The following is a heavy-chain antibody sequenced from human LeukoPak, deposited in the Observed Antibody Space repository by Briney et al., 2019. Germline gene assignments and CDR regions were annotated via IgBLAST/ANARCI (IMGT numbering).Heavy chain of an antibody. CDR3: ARDPLEWYFDY. J-gene: IGHJ4*02. D-gene: IGHD3-3*01. V-gene: IGHV3-66*01. Sequence: PGGSLRLSCAASGLTVSSTYMSWVRQTPGKGLEWVSVIYSGGSTYYADSVKGRFTTSRDNSKNTLYLQMNSLRAEDTAVYYCARDPLEWYFDYWGQGTLVTVSS. CDR1: GLTVSSTY. CDR2: IYSGGST.